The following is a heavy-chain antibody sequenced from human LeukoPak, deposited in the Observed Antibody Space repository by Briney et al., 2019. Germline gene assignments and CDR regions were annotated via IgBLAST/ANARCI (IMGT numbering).Heavy chain of an antibody. J-gene: IGHJ5*02. V-gene: IGHV4-39*02. CDR1: GGSISSSSYY. CDR3: ARDQDYYDSSGYYH. D-gene: IGHD3-22*01. CDR2: IYYSGST. Sequence: TSETLSLTCTVSGGSISSSSYYWGWIRQPPGKGLEWIGSIYYSGSTYYNPSLKSRVTISVDTSKNQFSLKLSSVTAVDTAVYYCARDQDYYDSSGYYHWGQGTLVTVSS.